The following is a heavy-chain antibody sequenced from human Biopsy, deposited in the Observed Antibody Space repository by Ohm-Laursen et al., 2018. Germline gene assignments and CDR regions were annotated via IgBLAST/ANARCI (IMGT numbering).Heavy chain of an antibody. CDR3: AGAGGHSF. CDR2: IHGSGRT. V-gene: IGHV3-66*01. D-gene: IGHD3-16*01. CDR1: GFNVDRNH. Sequence: SLRLSCTATGFNVDRNHMNWVRQAPGKGLEWVSMIHGSGRTDYADSVKGRFIVSRDNSKDTVYLQMNALRVDDTAMYYCAGAGGHSFWGQGALVTVSS. J-gene: IGHJ1*01.